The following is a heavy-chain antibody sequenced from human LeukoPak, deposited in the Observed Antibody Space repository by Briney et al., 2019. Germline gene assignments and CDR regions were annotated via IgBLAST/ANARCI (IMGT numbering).Heavy chain of an antibody. CDR3: ARGGVTSVVDV. D-gene: IGHD4-23*01. CDR1: GYTFTGHY. J-gene: IGHJ6*04. CDR2: ISAYNGNT. Sequence: ASVKVSCKASGYTFTGHYLHWVRQAPGQGLEWMGWISAYNGNTNYAQKLQGRVTMTTDTSTSTAYMELKSLTSDDTAVYYCARGGVTSVVDVWGKGTTVTISS. V-gene: IGHV1-18*04.